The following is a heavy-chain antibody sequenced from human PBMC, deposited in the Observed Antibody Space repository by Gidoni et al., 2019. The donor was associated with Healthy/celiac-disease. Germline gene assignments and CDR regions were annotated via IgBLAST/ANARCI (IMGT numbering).Heavy chain of an antibody. CDR2: IKSKTDGGTT. D-gene: IGHD6-19*01. CDR3: TLGLTIAVAGSIDY. J-gene: IGHJ4*02. V-gene: IGHV3-15*01. CDR1: GFTFSNAW. Sequence: EVQLVESGGGLVKSGGSLRLSCAASGFTFSNAWMSWVRQAPGKGLEWVGRIKSKTDGGTTDYAAPVKGRFTISRDDSKNTLYLQMNSLKTEDTAVYYCTLGLTIAVAGSIDYWGQGTLVTVSS.